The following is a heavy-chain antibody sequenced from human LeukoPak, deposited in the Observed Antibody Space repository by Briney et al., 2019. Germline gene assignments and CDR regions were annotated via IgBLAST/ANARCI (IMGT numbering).Heavy chain of an antibody. CDR2: IYYTGST. CDR1: GGSISSFY. CDR3: ARGDTAMVTSFDY. J-gene: IGHJ4*02. Sequence: PSETLSLTCTVSGGSISSFYWSWIRQPPGKGLEWIGYIYYTGSTNYNPSLKSRVTISVDTSKNQFSLKLSSVTAADTAGYYCARGDTAMVTSFDYWGQGTLVTVSS. V-gene: IGHV4-59*12. D-gene: IGHD5-18*01.